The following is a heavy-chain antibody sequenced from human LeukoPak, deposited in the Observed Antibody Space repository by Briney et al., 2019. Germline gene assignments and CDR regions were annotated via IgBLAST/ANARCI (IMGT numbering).Heavy chain of an antibody. CDR3: VRIRSSSWYWYWFDP. D-gene: IGHD6-13*01. CDR1: GGSFSGYY. V-gene: IGHV4-34*01. Sequence: SETLSLTCAVYGGSFSGYYWSWIRQPPGKGLEWIGEINHSGSTNYNPSLKSRVTISVDTSKNQFSLKLSSVTAADTAVYYCVRIRSSSWYWYWFDPWGQGTLVTVSS. CDR2: INHSGST. J-gene: IGHJ5*02.